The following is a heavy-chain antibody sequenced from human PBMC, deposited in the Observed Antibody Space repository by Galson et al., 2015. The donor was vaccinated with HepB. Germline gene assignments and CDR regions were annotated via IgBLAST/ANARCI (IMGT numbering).Heavy chain of an antibody. CDR2: IIPNSGGT. J-gene: IGHJ5*02. CDR1: GYIFSAYP. CDR3: ARAMGSTNWFDP. V-gene: IGHV1-2*06. Sequence: SVKVSCKASGYIFSAYPIHWVRQAPGQGLEWMGRIIPNSGGTNYAQKFQGRVTVTRDTSINTVYMFLSRLRSDDTAVYYCARAMGSTNWFDPWGQGTLVTVSS. D-gene: IGHD1-26*01.